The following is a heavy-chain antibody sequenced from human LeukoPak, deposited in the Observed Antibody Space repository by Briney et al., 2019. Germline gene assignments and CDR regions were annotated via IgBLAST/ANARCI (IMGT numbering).Heavy chain of an antibody. J-gene: IGHJ5*02. CDR3: ARGLRLRFLVWLLSGFDP. D-gene: IGHD3-3*01. Sequence: SETLFLTCAVYGGSFSGYYWSWIRQPPGKGLGWIGEINHSGSTNYNPSLKSRVTISVDTSKNQFSLKLSSVTAADTAVYYCARGLRLRFLVWLLSGFDPWGQGTLVTVSS. V-gene: IGHV4-34*01. CDR1: GGSFSGYY. CDR2: INHSGST.